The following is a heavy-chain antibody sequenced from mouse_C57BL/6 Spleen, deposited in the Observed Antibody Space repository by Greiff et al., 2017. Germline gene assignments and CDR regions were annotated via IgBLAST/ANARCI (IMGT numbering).Heavy chain of an antibody. V-gene: IGHV1-81*01. Sequence: VQLQQSGAELVKPGASVKLSCKASGYTFTSYEITWVKQTPEHGLEWIGAIYPGAGSTYYNEKFKGKAILTADHSSSTPYLQLRSLTSEDSAVYSCARESSFGGPFYFDYWGQGITLTVAS. CDR3: ARESSFGGPFYFDY. J-gene: IGHJ2*01. CDR2: IYPGAGST. CDR1: GYTFTSYE. D-gene: IGHD1-1*02.